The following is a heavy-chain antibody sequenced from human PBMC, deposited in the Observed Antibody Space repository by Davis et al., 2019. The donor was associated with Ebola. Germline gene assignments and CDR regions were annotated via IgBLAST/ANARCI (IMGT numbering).Heavy chain of an antibody. V-gene: IGHV7-4-1*02. D-gene: IGHD3-10*01. CDR2: INTNTGNP. J-gene: IGHJ4*02. Sequence: AASVKVSCTASGYTFTRYSMNWVRQAPGQGLEWMGWINTNTGNPSYAQGFTGRFVFSLDTSVSTAYLQISSLKAEDTAVYYCARTGSFDYWGQGTLVTVSS. CDR1: GYTFTRYS. CDR3: ARTGSFDY.